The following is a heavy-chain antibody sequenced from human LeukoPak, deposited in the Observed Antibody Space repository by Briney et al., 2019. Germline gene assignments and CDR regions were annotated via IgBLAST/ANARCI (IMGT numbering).Heavy chain of an antibody. CDR1: GFTVSSNY. V-gene: IGHV3-53*05. D-gene: IGHD4-23*01. J-gene: IGHJ3*02. CDR2: IYSGGST. CDR3: QATTVAGDAFDI. Sequence: GGSLRLSCAASGFTVSSNYMSWVRQAPGKGLEWVPVIYSGGSTYYADSVKGRFTISRDNYRNTLYLQMNSLRAEDTAVYYCQATTVAGDAFDIRGQGTMVTVSS.